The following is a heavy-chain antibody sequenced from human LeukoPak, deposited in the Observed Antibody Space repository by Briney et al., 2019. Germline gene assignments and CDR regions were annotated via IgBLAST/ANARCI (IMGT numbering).Heavy chain of an antibody. CDR1: GFTFTSYA. Sequence: GGSLRLSCTASGFTFTSYAMSWVRQAPGGGLEYVSTVSDTGDTYYADSVKGRFTISRDNSKNTVYLQMNSLRADDTALYYCTKGDGGYYLIGFWGQGTLVTVSS. CDR2: VSDTGDT. CDR3: TKGDGGYYLIGF. D-gene: IGHD3-22*01. J-gene: IGHJ4*02. V-gene: IGHV3-23*01.